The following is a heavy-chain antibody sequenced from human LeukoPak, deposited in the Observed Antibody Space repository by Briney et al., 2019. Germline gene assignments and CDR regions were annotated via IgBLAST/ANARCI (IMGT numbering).Heavy chain of an antibody. D-gene: IGHD5-18*01. J-gene: IGHJ4*02. CDR2: IYSGGSS. V-gene: IGHV3-66*01. Sequence: GGSLRLSCAASGFTFSGYSMNWVRQAPGKGLEWVSVIYSGGSSYYADSVKGRFTISRDNSKNALYLQMSTLRAEDTAVYYCASAGGYTYGTGGYWGQGTLVTVSS. CDR1: GFTFSGYS. CDR3: ASAGGYTYGTGGY.